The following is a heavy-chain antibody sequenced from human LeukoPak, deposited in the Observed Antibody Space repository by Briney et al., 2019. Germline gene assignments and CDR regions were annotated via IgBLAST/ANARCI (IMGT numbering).Heavy chain of an antibody. CDR1: GFTFSSYE. CDR2: ISSSGSTI. V-gene: IGHV3-48*03. J-gene: IGHJ3*02. Sequence: GGSLRLSCAASGFTFSSYEMNWVRQAPGKGLEWVSYISSSGSTIYYADSVKGRFTISRDNAKNSLYLQMNSLRSEDTAVYYCAREMRYCSSTSCYKNVGIRLVAFDIWGQGTMVTVSS. CDR3: AREMRYCSSTSCYKNVGIRLVAFDI. D-gene: IGHD2-2*02.